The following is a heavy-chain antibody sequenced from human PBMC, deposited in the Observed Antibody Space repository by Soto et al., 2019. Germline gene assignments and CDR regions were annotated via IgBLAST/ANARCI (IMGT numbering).Heavy chain of an antibody. D-gene: IGHD2-21*01. V-gene: IGHV4-31*03. CDR1: GAALNSGNYY. J-gene: IGHJ5*02. Sequence: ASETLSLTCSVSGAALNSGNYYWSWIRQVPGKGLEWIGHIYVTGAVDYNPSLRDRITISQDTSERQFSLNLRLVTAADTAVYYCERLRIATNNYKWLDPWGQGTLVTVYS. CDR3: ERLRIATNNYKWLDP. CDR2: IYVTGAV.